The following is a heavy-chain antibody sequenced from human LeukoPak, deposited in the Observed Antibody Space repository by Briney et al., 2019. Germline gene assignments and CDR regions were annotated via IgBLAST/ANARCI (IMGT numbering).Heavy chain of an antibody. Sequence: PGGSLRLSCAASGFTFSSYGMHWVRQAPGKGLEWVAVIWYDGSNKYYADSVKGRFTISRDNSMNTLYLQMNSLRAEDTAVYYCASGSYGQYFYDSSGPYYLDYWGQGTLVTVSS. D-gene: IGHD3-22*01. CDR3: ASGSYGQYFYDSSGPYYLDY. V-gene: IGHV3-33*01. CDR1: GFTFSSYG. J-gene: IGHJ4*02. CDR2: IWYDGSNK.